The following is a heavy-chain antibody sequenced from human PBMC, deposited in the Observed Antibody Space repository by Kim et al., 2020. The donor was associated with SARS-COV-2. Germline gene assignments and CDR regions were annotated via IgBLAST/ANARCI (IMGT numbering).Heavy chain of an antibody. J-gene: IGHJ4*02. Sequence: ASVKVSCKASGYTFTGYYMHWVRQAPGQGLEWMGWINPNSGGANYAQNFQGRVIMTRDTSISTAYMELSRLRSDDTAVYYCARGVEYSSSSARYWGQGTLVTVSS. V-gene: IGHV1-2*02. D-gene: IGHD6-6*01. CDR3: ARGVEYSSSSARY. CDR2: INPNSGGA. CDR1: GYTFTGYY.